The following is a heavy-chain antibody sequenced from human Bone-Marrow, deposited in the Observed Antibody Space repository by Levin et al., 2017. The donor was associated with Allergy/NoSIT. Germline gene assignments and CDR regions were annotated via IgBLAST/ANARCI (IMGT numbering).Heavy chain of an antibody. V-gene: IGHV1-69*10. J-gene: IGHJ5*01. CDR2: ILPAMGFG. D-gene: IGHD7-27*01. CDR1: GGRFSTYV. CDR3: ARGVGRGAGDYFDS. Sequence: GASVKVSCEVSGGRFSTYVVAWVRQAPGQGLQWLGGILPAMGFGKYAQRFQDRVTITADDSTNTVYLELSGLRSDDTAVYYCARGVGRGAGDYFDSWGQGTLVIVSP.